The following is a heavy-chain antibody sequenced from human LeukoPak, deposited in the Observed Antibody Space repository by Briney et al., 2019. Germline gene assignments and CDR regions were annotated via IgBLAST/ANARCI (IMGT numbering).Heavy chain of an antibody. J-gene: IGHJ6*03. CDR3: ARGRYCSSTSCSAYYYYYMDV. Sequence: GGSLGLSCAASGFTFSSYWMHWVRQAPGKGLEWGSRINTDGSSTSYADSVKGRFTISRDNAKNTLYLQMNSLRAEDTAVYYCARGRYCSSTSCSAYYYYYMDVWGKGTTVTVSS. CDR2: INTDGSST. D-gene: IGHD2-2*01. CDR1: GFTFSSYW. V-gene: IGHV3-74*01.